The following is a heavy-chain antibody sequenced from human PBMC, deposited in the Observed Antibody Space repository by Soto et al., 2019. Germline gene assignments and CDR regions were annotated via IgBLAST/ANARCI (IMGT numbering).Heavy chain of an antibody. D-gene: IGHD3-10*01. CDR3: ARRRFGEFDY. V-gene: IGHV4-34*01. Sequence: QVQLQQWGAGLLKPSETLSLTCAVYGGSFSGYYWSWIRQPPGKGLEWIGEINHSGSTNYNPSLKSGVTISVDTSKNQFSLTLSSVTAADTAVYYCARRRFGEFDYWGQGTLVTVSS. CDR1: GGSFSGYY. J-gene: IGHJ4*02. CDR2: INHSGST.